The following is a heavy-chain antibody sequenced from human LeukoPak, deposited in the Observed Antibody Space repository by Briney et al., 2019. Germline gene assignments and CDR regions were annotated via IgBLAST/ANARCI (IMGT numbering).Heavy chain of an antibody. V-gene: IGHV3-23*01. J-gene: IGHJ4*02. CDR2: ISGSGGST. D-gene: IGHD2-15*01. CDR1: GFTFSSYA. CDR3: ARESGGSYFFDY. Sequence: GGTLRLSCAASGFTFSSYAMSWVRQAPGKGLEWVSAISGSGGSTYYADSVKGRFTISRDNAKKTLYLEMNSLRAEDTAVYYCARESGGSYFFDYWGQGTLVTASS.